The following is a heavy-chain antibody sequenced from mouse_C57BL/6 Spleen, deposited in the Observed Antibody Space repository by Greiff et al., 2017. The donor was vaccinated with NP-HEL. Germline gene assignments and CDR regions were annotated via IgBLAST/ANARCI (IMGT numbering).Heavy chain of an antibody. D-gene: IGHD2-1*01. CDR2: IYPGDGDT. CDR3: ARLYGNYGYFDV. CDR1: GYAFSSYW. Sequence: QVQLQQSGAELVKPGASVKISCKASGYAFSSYWMNWVKQRPGKGLEWIGQIYPGDGDTNYNGKFKGKATLTADKSSSTAYMQLSSLTSEDSAVYFCARLYGNYGYFDVWGTGTTVTVSS. V-gene: IGHV1-80*01. J-gene: IGHJ1*03.